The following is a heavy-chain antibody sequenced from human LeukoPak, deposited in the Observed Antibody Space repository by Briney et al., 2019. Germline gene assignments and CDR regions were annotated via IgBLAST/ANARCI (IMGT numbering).Heavy chain of an antibody. V-gene: IGHV1-3*01. D-gene: IGHD5-12*01. CDR2: INAGNGNT. Sequence: ASVKVSCKASGYTFTSYAMHWVRQAPGQRLEWMGWINAGNGNTKYSQKFQGRVTITRDTSASTAYMELSSLRSEDTAVHYCAREGWKDRYSGYGYWGQGTLVTVSS. J-gene: IGHJ4*02. CDR3: AREGWKDRYSGYGY. CDR1: GYTFTSYA.